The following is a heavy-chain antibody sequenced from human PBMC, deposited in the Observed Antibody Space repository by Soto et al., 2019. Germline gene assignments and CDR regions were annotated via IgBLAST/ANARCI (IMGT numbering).Heavy chain of an antibody. V-gene: IGHV3-9*02. J-gene: IGHJ6*02. CDR3: GKDINAGGIAV. D-gene: IGHD1-26*01. Sequence: EVQLVQSGGGLVEPGTSLRLSCVGSGVTSKDHAMHWVRQAPGKGLEWVSGIMWNSDRVDYADSVKGRFTTSRDNAKNPLYRKMNSLRREDSALFFCGKDINAGGIAVWGQGPTVTASS. CDR1: GVTSKDHA. CDR2: IMWNSDRV.